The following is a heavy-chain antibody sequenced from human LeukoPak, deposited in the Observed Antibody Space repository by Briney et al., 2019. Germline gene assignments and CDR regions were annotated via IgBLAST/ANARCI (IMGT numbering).Heavy chain of an antibody. CDR1: GYTFTSYD. D-gene: IGHD2-15*01. Sequence: ASVKVSCKASGYTFTSYDINWVRQATGQGPEWMGWMNFNSGNTAYAQKFQGRVTMTRDTSISTAYMEVRSLRSDDTAVYYCARGSVTSDCSGGSCYRLDPWGQGTLVSVSS. CDR2: MNFNSGNT. J-gene: IGHJ5*02. V-gene: IGHV1-8*02. CDR3: ARGSVTSDCSGGSCYRLDP.